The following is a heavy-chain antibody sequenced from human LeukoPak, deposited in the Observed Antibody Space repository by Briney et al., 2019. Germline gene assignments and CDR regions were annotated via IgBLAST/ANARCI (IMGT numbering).Heavy chain of an antibody. V-gene: IGHV3-66*01. J-gene: IGHJ6*02. CDR3: ARDRHYYGMDV. CDR2: IYSGGST. Sequence: GGSLRLSCAASGFTFSSNYMSWVRQAPGKGLEWISAIYSGGSTYYADSVKGRFTISRDNSKNTLYLQINSLRAEDTAVYYCARDRHYYGMDVWGQGTTVTVSS. CDR1: GFTFSSNY.